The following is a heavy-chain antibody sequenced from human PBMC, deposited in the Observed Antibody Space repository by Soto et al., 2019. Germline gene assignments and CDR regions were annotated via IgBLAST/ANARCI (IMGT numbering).Heavy chain of an antibody. CDR2: ISVSGGST. CDR1: GFTFSSYA. D-gene: IGHD6-6*01. V-gene: IGHV3-23*01. Sequence: PGGSLRLSCADSGFTFSSYAMSGVRQAPGKGLEWVSAISVSGGSTYYADSVKGRFTISRDNSKNTLYLQMNSLRAEDTAVYYCAKGQYEGSSSAFDSWGQGTLVTVS. CDR3: AKGQYEGSSSAFDS. J-gene: IGHJ4*02.